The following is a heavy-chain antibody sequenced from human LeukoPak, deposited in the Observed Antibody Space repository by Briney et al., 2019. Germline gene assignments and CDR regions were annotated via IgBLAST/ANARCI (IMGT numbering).Heavy chain of an antibody. CDR1: GFTFSSYS. CDR3: ARAAYGDYYFDY. J-gene: IGHJ4*02. D-gene: IGHD4-17*01. CDR2: ISSSSSYI. Sequence: GGSLRLSCAASGFTFSSYSMNWVRQAPGKGLXWVSSISSSSSYIYYADSVKGRFTISRDNAKNSLYLQMNSLRAEDTAVYYCARAAYGDYYFDYWGQGTLVTVSS. V-gene: IGHV3-21*01.